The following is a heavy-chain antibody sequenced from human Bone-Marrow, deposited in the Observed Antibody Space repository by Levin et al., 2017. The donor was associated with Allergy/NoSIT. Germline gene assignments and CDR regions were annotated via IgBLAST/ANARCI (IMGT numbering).Heavy chain of an antibody. D-gene: IGHD3-16*01. J-gene: IGHJ3*02. CDR2: ISARRTTM. Sequence: GGSLRLSCAASGFSFSTYGMIWVRQAPGKGLEWVSYISARRTTMYYADSVKGRFIISRDDAKNTLYLQMSSLRAEDTAVYYCARDEESFGDAFDIWGQGTRVTVSS. V-gene: IGHV3-48*01. CDR1: GFSFSTYG. CDR3: ARDEESFGDAFDI.